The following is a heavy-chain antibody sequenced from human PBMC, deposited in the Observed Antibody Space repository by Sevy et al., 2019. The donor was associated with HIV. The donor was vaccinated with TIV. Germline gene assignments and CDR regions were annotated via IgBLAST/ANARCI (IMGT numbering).Heavy chain of an antibody. D-gene: IGHD3-10*01. Sequence: ASVKVSCKASGGTFSSYAISCVRQAPGQGLEWMGGIIPIFGTANYAQKFQGRVTITADESTSTAYMELSSLRSEDTAVYYCARVVGGSMVRGVMPGGYFDYWGQRTLVTVSS. V-gene: IGHV1-69*13. CDR3: ARVVGGSMVRGVMPGGYFDY. J-gene: IGHJ4*02. CDR1: GGTFSSYA. CDR2: IIPIFGTA.